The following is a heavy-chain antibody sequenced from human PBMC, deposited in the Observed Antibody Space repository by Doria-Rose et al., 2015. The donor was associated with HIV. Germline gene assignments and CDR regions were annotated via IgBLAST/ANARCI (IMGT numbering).Heavy chain of an antibody. V-gene: IGHV2-26*01. CDR2: IFSDDER. J-gene: IGHJ4*02. CDR1: GVSLSSPGMG. D-gene: IGHD6-13*01. CDR3: ARIKSSRWYHKYYFDF. Sequence: SGPVLVKPTETLTLTCTVSGVSLSSPGMGVSWIRQPPGKALEWLANIFSDDERSHKTSLKSRLTISRSTSKSQVVLTMTDMDPVDTATYYCARIKSSRWYHKYYFDFWGQGTLVIVSA.